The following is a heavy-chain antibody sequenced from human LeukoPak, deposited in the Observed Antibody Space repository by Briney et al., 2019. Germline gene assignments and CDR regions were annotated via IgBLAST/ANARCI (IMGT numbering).Heavy chain of an antibody. J-gene: IGHJ4*02. D-gene: IGHD3-22*01. CDR3: ARDYYDSSGLDY. V-gene: IGHV3-30*04. CDR1: GFTFRNFA. Sequence: PGRSLRLSCVATGFTFRNFAMHWVRPAPAKGVAWVAVVSYDGSYKYYADSVKGRFTISRDNAKKSLYLQMNSLRAEDTAVYYCARDYYDSSGLDYWGQGTLVTVSS. CDR2: VSYDGSYK.